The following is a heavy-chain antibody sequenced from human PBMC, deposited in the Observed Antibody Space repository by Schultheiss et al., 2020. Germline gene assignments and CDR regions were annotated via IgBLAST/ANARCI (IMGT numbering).Heavy chain of an antibody. CDR2: ISYDGSNK. CDR1: GFTFSSYA. CDR3: ARLGSGWAFDY. D-gene: IGHD6-19*01. Sequence: GGSLRLSCAASGFTFSSYAMHWVRQAPGKGLEWVAVISYDGSNKYYADSVKGRFTISRDNSKNTLYLQMNSLRAEDTAVYYCARLGSGWAFDYWGQGTLVT. J-gene: IGHJ4*02. V-gene: IGHV3-30*01.